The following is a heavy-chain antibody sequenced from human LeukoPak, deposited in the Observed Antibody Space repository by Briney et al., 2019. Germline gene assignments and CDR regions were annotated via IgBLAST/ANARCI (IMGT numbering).Heavy chain of an antibody. CDR3: ARVWIWVGADQGDDAFDI. CDR1: GYTFTGYY. J-gene: IGHJ3*02. CDR2: INPNSGGT. D-gene: IGHD1-26*01. Sequence: ASVKVSCKASGYTFTGYYMHWVRQAPGQGLEWIGWINPNSGGTNYAQKFQGRVTMTRDTSISTAYMELSRLRSDDTAVYYCARVWIWVGADQGDDAFDIWGQGTMVTVPS. V-gene: IGHV1-2*02.